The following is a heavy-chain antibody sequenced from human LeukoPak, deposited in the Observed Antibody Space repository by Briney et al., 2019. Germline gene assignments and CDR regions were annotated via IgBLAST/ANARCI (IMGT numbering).Heavy chain of an antibody. CDR1: GFTFSSYS. CDR2: ISSSSSTI. CDR3: ARESVGYYDSSGYYYWFDP. V-gene: IGHV3-48*04. J-gene: IGHJ5*02. D-gene: IGHD3-22*01. Sequence: GGSLRLSCAASGFTFSSYSMNWVRQAPGKGLEWVSYISSSSSTIYYADSVKGRFTISRDNAKNSLYLQMNSLRAEDTAVYYCARESVGYYDSSGYYYWFDPWGQGTLVTVSS.